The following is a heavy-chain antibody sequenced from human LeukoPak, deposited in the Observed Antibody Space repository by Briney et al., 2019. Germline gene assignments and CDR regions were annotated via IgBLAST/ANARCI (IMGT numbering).Heavy chain of an antibody. CDR2: ISAYNGNT. D-gene: IGHD3-10*01. J-gene: IGHJ3*02. CDR3: ERERGRLTMVRGGYDAFDI. Sequence: GASVKVSCKASGYTFTVYYMHWVRQGPGAGLEWMGWISAYNGNTNYAQKFQGRGTLTTDTATSTAYMEVRRQRLDVTALAYCERERGRLTMVRGGYDAFDIWGQGTMVTVSS. CDR1: GYTFTVYY. V-gene: IGHV1-18*04.